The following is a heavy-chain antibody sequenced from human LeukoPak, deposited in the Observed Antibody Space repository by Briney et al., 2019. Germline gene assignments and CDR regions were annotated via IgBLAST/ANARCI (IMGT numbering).Heavy chain of an antibody. J-gene: IGHJ4*02. CDR3: AKDRGYGSGSYPGVYYFDY. Sequence: GGSLRLSCAASGFTFSRYGMHWVRQAPGEGLEWVAVIWYDGSKKFYADSVKGRFTISRDSSKNTLYLQMNSLRAEDTAVYYCAKDRGYGSGSYPGVYYFDYWGQGTLVTVSS. CDR2: IWYDGSKK. CDR1: GFTFSRYG. D-gene: IGHD3-10*01. V-gene: IGHV3-33*06.